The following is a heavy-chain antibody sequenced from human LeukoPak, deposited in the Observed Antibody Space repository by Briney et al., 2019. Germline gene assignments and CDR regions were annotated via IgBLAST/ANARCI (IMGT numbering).Heavy chain of an antibody. J-gene: IGHJ4*02. V-gene: IGHV3-49*04. Sequence: GGSLRLSCAASGFTFSSYWMSWVRQAPGKGLEWVGFIRSKAYGGTTEYAASVKGRFTISRDDSKSIAYLQMNSLQTEDTAVYYCTRAAKPSGYDSGDFDYWGQGTLVTVSS. D-gene: IGHD5-12*01. CDR1: GFTFSSYW. CDR2: IRSKAYGGTT. CDR3: TRAAKPSGYDSGDFDY.